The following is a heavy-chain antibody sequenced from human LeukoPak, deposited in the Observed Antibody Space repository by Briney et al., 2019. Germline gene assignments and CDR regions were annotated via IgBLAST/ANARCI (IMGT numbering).Heavy chain of an antibody. V-gene: IGHV1-18*01. J-gene: IGHJ4*02. CDR2: ISAYNGNT. Sequence: ASVKVSCKASGYTFTSYGISWVRQAPGQGLEWMGWISAYNGNTNYAQKLQGRVTMTTDTSTSTAYMEPRSLRSDDTAVYYCARSHLSGSYVVYWGQGTLVTVSS. D-gene: IGHD1-26*01. CDR1: GYTFTSYG. CDR3: ARSHLSGSYVVY.